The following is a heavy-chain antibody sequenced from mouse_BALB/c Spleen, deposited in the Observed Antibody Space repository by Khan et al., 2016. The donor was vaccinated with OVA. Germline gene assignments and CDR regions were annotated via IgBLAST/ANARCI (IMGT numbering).Heavy chain of an antibody. Sequence: QVQLKESGPGLVAPSQSLSITCTVSGFSLASYGVSWVRQPPGKGLEWLGVIWRDGTTNYHSALKSRLSISKDSSESQVFLKLNSLQADDTATYYCAIIYYGLAWFTYWGQGTLVTVSA. CDR2: IWRDGTT. J-gene: IGHJ3*01. V-gene: IGHV2-3*01. CDR3: AIIYYGLAWFTY. CDR1: GFSLASYG. D-gene: IGHD1-2*01.